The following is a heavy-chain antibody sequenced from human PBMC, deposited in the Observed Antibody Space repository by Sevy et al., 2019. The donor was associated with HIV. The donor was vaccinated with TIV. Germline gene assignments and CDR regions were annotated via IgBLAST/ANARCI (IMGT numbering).Heavy chain of an antibody. J-gene: IGHJ3*02. Sequence: GGSLRLSCVVSGFSLSTYAMSWVRQAPGKGLEWVSSMSSSGGSRYYVDSVKGRFTISRDISKNTLYLQMNTLRDDDTAIYYCAKVNTSCWSSDDAFDIWGQGTMVTFSS. CDR3: AKVNTSCWSSDDAFDI. D-gene: IGHD6-19*01. CDR2: MSSSGGSR. V-gene: IGHV3-23*01. CDR1: GFSLSTYA.